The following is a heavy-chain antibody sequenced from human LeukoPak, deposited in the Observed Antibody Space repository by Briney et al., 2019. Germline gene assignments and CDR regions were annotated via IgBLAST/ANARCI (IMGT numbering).Heavy chain of an antibody. CDR2: ISYDGSDK. V-gene: IGHV3-30*03. D-gene: IGHD6-13*01. CDR1: GFSFTSYA. Sequence: GGSLRLSCAASGFSFTSYAMHWVRQAPGKRLEWVALISYDGSDKNYADSVKGRFAISRDNSKNTLYLQMNSLRAEDTAVYYCARVGSSQWGYYYYYMDVWGQGTTVTVSS. J-gene: IGHJ6*03. CDR3: ARVGSSQWGYYYYYMDV.